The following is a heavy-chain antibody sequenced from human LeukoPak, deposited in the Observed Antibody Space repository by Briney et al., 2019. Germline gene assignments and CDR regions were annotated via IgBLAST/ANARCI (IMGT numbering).Heavy chain of an antibody. CDR2: INQDGTEK. V-gene: IGHV3-7*01. Sequence: GGSLRLSCAASGFTFDDYGMSWVRQAPGKGLEWVANINQDGTEKYYVDSVKGRFTISRDNAKNSLDLQMNSLRVEDTAIYYCVKVAKYYYGSETYYFFEHWGQGTPVTASS. D-gene: IGHD3-10*01. CDR3: VKVAKYYYGSETYYFFEH. J-gene: IGHJ4*02. CDR1: GFTFDDYG.